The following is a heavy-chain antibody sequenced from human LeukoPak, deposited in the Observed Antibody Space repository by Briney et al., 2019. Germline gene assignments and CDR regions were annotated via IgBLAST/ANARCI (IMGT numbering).Heavy chain of an antibody. V-gene: IGHV4-59*01. Sequence: PSETLSLTCTVSGRSISFYSWPWLRQSPGKGLEWIGSISHSGSTNYNPSLQSLLTISLDTSDNHFSLKQSSVTAADTAVYCWARDYDGGAFDIWGRGTLLTVS. J-gene: IGHJ3*02. CDR1: GRSISFYS. CDR2: ISHSGST. D-gene: IGHD3-22*01. CDR3: ARDYDGGAFDI.